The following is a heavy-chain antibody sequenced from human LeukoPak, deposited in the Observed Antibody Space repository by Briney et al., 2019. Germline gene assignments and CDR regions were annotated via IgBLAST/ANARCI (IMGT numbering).Heavy chain of an antibody. D-gene: IGHD3-22*01. J-gene: IGHJ4*02. V-gene: IGHV1-46*01. CDR2: INPSGGST. CDR3: ARDPVGDSSGYYECYFDY. CDR1: GYTFTSYY. Sequence: ASVKVSCKASGYTFTSYYMHWVRQAPGQGLEWMGIINPSGGSTSYAQKFQGRVTMTRDTSTSTVYMELSSLRSEDTAVYYCARDPVGDSSGYYECYFDYWGQGTLVTVSS.